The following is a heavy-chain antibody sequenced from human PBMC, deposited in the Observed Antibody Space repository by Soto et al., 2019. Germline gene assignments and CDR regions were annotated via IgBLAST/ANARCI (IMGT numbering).Heavy chain of an antibody. CDR2: FDPEDGET. CDR3: ATAMGDFWSGYLGPRSYFDY. CDR1: GYTLTELS. V-gene: IGHV1-24*01. D-gene: IGHD3-3*01. J-gene: IGHJ4*02. Sequence: VKVSCKVSGYTLTELSMHWVRQAPGKGLEWMGGFDPEDGETIYAQKFQGRVTMTEDTSTDTAYMELSSLRSEDTAVYYCATAMGDFWSGYLGPRSYFDYWGQGTLVTVS.